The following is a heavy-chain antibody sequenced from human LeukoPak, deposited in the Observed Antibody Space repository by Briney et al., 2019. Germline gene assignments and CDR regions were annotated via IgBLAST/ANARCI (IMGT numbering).Heavy chain of an antibody. Sequence: GESLKISCKGSGYSFTSYWIGWVRQMPGKGLEWIGIIYPGDSDTRYSPSFQGQVTISADKSISTAYLQWSSLKASDTAMYYCARGGYSYGLFYYFDYWGQGTLVTVSS. V-gene: IGHV5-51*01. CDR2: IYPGDSDT. CDR3: ARGGYSYGLFYYFDY. J-gene: IGHJ4*02. D-gene: IGHD5-18*01. CDR1: GYSFTSYW.